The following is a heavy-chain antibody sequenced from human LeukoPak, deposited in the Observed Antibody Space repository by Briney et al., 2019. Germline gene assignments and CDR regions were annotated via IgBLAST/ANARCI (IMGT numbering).Heavy chain of an antibody. J-gene: IGHJ4*02. CDR2: ISEDGTNK. V-gene: IGHV3-30*04. D-gene: IGHD2-21*01. Sequence: GGPLRLSCAVSGFTFSRYTMHWVRQAPGKGLEWVTGISEDGTNKFYAESVKGPFTVSRDNSKNMLLLQMNSLRREDTAVYYCVSGDFRFWGQGTLVTVSS. CDR1: GFTFSRYT. CDR3: VSGDFRF.